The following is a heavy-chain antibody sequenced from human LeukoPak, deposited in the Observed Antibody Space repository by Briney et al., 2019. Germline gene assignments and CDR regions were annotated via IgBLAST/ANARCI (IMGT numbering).Heavy chain of an antibody. J-gene: IGHJ5*02. CDR2: ISGSGGST. CDR3: AKDPLNYYGYNWFDP. CDR1: GFTFSSYA. V-gene: IGHV3-23*01. Sequence: GGSLRLSCAASGFTFSSYAMSWVRQAPGKGLEWVSAISGSGGSTYYADSVKGRFTISRDNSKNTLYLQMNSLRAEDTAVYYCAKDPLNYYGYNWFDPWGQGTLVTVSS. D-gene: IGHD3-10*01.